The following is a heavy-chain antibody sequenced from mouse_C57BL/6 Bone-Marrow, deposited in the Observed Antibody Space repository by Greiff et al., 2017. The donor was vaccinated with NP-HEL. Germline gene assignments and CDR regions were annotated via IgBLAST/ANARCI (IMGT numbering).Heavy chain of an antibody. J-gene: IGHJ4*01. CDR1: GFNIKDYY. D-gene: IGHD1-1*01. CDR2: IDPEDGDT. Sequence: VQLQQSGAELVRPGASVKLSCTASGFNIKDYYMHWVKQRPEQGLEWIGRIDPEDGDTEYAPKFQGKATMTADTSSNTAYLQLSSLTSEDTAVYYCITPPGSSYDYAMDYWGQGTSVTVSS. V-gene: IGHV14-1*01. CDR3: ITPPGSSYDYAMDY.